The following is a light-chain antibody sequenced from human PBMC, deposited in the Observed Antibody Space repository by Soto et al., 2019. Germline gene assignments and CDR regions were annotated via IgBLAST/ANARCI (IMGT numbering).Light chain of an antibody. Sequence: QSVLTQPPSASGTPGQRVTISCHGGTSNIGRNYVYWYQQLPGTAPKLLIYRNDQRPSGVPDRFSGSKSGTSASLAISGLRSEDEADYYCSSWDDSRSGLFGGGTKLTVL. V-gene: IGLV1-47*01. J-gene: IGLJ2*01. CDR2: RND. CDR1: TSNIGRNY. CDR3: SSWDDSRSGL.